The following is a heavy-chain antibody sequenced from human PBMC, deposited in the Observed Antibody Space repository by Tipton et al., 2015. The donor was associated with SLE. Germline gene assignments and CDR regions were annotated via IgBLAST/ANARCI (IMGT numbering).Heavy chain of an antibody. CDR1: GGSFSGYY. CDR3: ARDRGEWELLRGYYFDY. D-gene: IGHD1-26*01. CDR2: INHSGST. J-gene: IGHJ4*02. Sequence: TLSLTCAVYGGSFSGYYWSWIRQPPGEGLEWIGEINHSGSTNYNPSLKSRVTISVNTSKNQFSLKLSSVTAADTTVYYCARDRGEWELLRGYYFDYWGQGTLVTVSS. V-gene: IGHV4-34*01.